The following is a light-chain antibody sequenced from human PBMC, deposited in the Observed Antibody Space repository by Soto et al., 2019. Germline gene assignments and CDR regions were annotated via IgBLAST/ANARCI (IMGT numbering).Light chain of an antibody. CDR3: QQYNSWPLT. CDR2: GAS. J-gene: IGKJ4*01. V-gene: IGKV3-15*01. CDR1: QSLNSD. Sequence: ETVMTQSPATLSMSPGERATLSCRASQSLNSDLAWYQQKPGQAPRLLIYGASTRATDIPGRFSGSGSGTEFTLTISSLQSEDFAVYYCQQYNSWPLTFGGGTKVDIK.